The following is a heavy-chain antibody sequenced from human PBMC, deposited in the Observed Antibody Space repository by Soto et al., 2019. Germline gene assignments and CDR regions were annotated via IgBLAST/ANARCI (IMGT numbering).Heavy chain of an antibody. CDR3: ARDREYYDILTGYYKSPY. CDR1: GFTFSDYY. V-gene: IGHV3-11*01. D-gene: IGHD3-9*01. Sequence: GGSLRLSCAASGFTFSDYYMSWIRQAPGKGLEWVSYISSSGSTIYYADSVKGRFTISRDNAKNSLYLQMNSLRAEDTAVYYCARDREYYDILTGYYKSPYWGQGTLVTVSS. CDR2: ISSSGSTI. J-gene: IGHJ4*02.